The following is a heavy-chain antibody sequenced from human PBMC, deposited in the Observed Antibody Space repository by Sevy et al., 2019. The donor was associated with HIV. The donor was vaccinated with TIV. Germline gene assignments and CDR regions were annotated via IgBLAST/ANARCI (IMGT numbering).Heavy chain of an antibody. Sequence: SETLSLTCTVSGASISSSGYYWGWIRQPPGKGLEWIASINYSGIRFYNPSLKSRITISADTSKNQFSLDLNSVTAVDTAIYYCAGPILTYNNGWSYYDYWGQGTVVTVSS. CDR2: INYSGIR. CDR3: AGPILTYNNGWSYYDY. D-gene: IGHD6-19*01. V-gene: IGHV4-39*01. J-gene: IGHJ4*02. CDR1: GASISSSGYY.